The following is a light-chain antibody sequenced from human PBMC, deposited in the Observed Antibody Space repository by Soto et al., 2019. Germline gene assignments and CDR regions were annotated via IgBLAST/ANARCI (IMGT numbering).Light chain of an antibody. CDR2: EVS. CDR3: HSYTRSIPSV. J-gene: IGLJ1*01. V-gene: IGLV2-14*01. CDR1: SNDVGGYNY. Sequence: QSVLTQPASVSGSPGQSITISCTGSSNDVGGYNYVSWYQQHPGQAPKLIIYEVSDRPSGVSPRFSGSKSGNTASLTISGLQVEDEADYFCHSYTRSIPSVFRSGTKFTVL.